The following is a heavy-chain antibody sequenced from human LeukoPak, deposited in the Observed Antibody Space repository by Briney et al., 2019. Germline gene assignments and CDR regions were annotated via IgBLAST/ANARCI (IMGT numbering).Heavy chain of an antibody. CDR2: IYTSGST. V-gene: IGHV4-4*07. Sequence: PSETLSLTCTVSGGSISSYYWSWIRQPAGKGLEWIGRIYTSGSTNYNPSLKSRVTMSVDTSKNQFSLKLSSVTAADPAVYSCARDSRRGYSGYDYPYWGQGTLVTVSS. J-gene: IGHJ4*02. D-gene: IGHD5-12*01. CDR1: GGSISSYY. CDR3: ARDSRRGYSGYDYPY.